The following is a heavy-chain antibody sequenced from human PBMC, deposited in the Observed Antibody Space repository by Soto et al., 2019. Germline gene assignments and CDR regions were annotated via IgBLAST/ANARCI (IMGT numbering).Heavy chain of an antibody. CDR3: ARERRVVPAATLFDI. CDR2: ISSSSSTI. J-gene: IGHJ3*02. CDR1: GFTFSSYS. Sequence: GGSLRLSCAASGFTFSSYSMNWVRQAPGKGLEWVSYISSSSSTIYYADSVKGRFTISRDNAKNSLYLQMNSLRDEDTAVYYCARERRVVPAATLFDIWGQGTMVTVSS. V-gene: IGHV3-48*02. D-gene: IGHD2-2*01.